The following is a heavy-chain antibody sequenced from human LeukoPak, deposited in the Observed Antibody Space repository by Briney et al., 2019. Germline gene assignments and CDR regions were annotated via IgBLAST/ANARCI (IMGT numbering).Heavy chain of an antibody. CDR3: ARDTGTTYYYGSGSSDGMDV. J-gene: IGHJ6*02. D-gene: IGHD3-10*01. CDR2: IYSGGST. CDR1: GFTVSSNY. V-gene: IGHV3-66*01. Sequence: PGGSLRLSCAASGFTVSSNYMSWVRQAPGKGLEWVSVIYSGGSTYYADSVKGRFTISRDNSKNTPYLQMNSLRAEDTAVYYCARDTGTTYYYGSGSSDGMDVWGRGTTVTVSS.